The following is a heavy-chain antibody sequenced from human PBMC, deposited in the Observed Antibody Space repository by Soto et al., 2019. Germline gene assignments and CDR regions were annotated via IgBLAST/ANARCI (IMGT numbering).Heavy chain of an antibody. V-gene: IGHV4-59*01. D-gene: IGHD1-26*01. Sequence: QVQLQESGPGLVKPSETLSLTCTVSGGSISSYYWSWIRQPPGKGLEWIGYIYYSGSTNYNPSLKSRVTISVDTSKNQCSLKLSSVTAADTAVYYCARCGASEDAFDIWGQGTMVTVSS. J-gene: IGHJ3*02. CDR1: GGSISSYY. CDR2: IYYSGST. CDR3: ARCGASEDAFDI.